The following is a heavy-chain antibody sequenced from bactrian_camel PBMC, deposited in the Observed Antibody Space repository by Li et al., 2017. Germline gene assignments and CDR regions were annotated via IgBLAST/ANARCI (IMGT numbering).Heavy chain of an antibody. J-gene: IGHJ4*01. Sequence: HVQLVESGGGSVQAGGSLRLSCAVSGDTYSNYCMAWFRQAPGREREGVARLFRRSDTTVHADSVRDRFTVSKDNDRNILYLQMNSLKPEDTAMYYCAAKRSWDGFRYCSAEQEYHYWGQGTQVTVS. CDR2: LFRRSDTT. CDR1: GDTYSNYC. V-gene: IGHV3-2*01. D-gene: IGHD3*01. CDR3: AAKRSWDGFRYCSAEQEYHY.